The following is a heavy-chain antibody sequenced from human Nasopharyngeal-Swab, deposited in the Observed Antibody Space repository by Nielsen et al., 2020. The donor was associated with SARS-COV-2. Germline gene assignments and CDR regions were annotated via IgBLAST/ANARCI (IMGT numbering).Heavy chain of an antibody. J-gene: IGHJ4*02. CDR3: ARNDSSGYGY. Sequence: WVRQAPGQGLEWMGRINPNSGGTNYAQKFQGRVTMTRDTSISTAYMELSRLRSDDTAVYYCARNDSSGYGYWGRGTLGTVSS. CDR2: INPNSGGT. V-gene: IGHV1-2*06. D-gene: IGHD3-22*01.